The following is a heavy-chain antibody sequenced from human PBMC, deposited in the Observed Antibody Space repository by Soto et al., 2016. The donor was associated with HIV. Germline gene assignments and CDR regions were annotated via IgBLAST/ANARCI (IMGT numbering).Heavy chain of an antibody. CDR3: VKETYGRPPPY. Sequence: EVQLVESGGGLVQPGGSLRLSCTASGFTFSNFTMHWVRQAPGKRLEYVSAITAKGSSTYYADSVKGRFTISRDNSKNTLFFQMSSLRSEDTALYYCVKETYGRPPPYWGQGNPGHRLL. D-gene: IGHD4-17*01. CDR1: GFTFSNFT. CDR2: ITAKGSST. V-gene: IGHV3-64D*06. J-gene: IGHJ4*02.